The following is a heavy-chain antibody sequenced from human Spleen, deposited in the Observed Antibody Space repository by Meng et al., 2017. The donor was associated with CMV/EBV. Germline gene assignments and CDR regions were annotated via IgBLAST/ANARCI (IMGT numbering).Heavy chain of an antibody. CDR1: GYAVSGYH. D-gene: IGHD2-15*01. CDR2: INPKTGAI. V-gene: IGHV1-2*06. Sequence: SCKTSGYAVSGYHIQWVRQAPGQGLEWMGHINPKTGAIKYAPKFQGRVTMTTDTSMSTAYMELTTLKSNDTAVFFCARGSPSRIFDYWGQGTLVTVSS. J-gene: IGHJ4*02. CDR3: ARGSPSRIFDY.